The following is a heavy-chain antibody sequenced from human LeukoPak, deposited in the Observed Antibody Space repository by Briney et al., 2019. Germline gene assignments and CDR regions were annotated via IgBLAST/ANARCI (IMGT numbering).Heavy chain of an antibody. V-gene: IGHV4-38-2*02. CDR3: ATALFIAAAGREAFDI. CDR2: IMHSATT. D-gene: IGHD6-13*01. CDR1: GYSISSDYY. J-gene: IGHJ3*02. Sequence: PSETLSLTCTVSGYSISSDYYWCCSRQPPGNWREWIGTIMHSATTTYNPSLESRVNKSGGTTKNHCSLNLSSVTAPVTAVYDCATALFIAAAGREAFDIWGQGTMVTVSS.